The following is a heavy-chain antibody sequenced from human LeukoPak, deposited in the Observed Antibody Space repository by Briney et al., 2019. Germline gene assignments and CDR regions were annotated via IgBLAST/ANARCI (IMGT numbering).Heavy chain of an antibody. CDR1: GFTVSSNY. J-gene: IGHJ4*02. V-gene: IGHV3-53*01. CDR3: ASTHLGYCSSSSCQNDY. Sequence: PGGSLRLSCAASGFTVSSNYMSWFRQAPGKGLEWVSVIYSGGSTYYADSVKGRFTISRDNSKNTLYLQMNSLRAEDTAVYYCASTHLGYCSSSSCQNDYWGQGTLVTDSS. CDR2: IYSGGST. D-gene: IGHD2-2*01.